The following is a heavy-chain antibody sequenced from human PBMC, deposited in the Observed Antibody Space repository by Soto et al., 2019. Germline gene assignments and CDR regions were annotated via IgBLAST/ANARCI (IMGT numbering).Heavy chain of an antibody. J-gene: IGHJ6*02. CDR1: GFTFSDYS. Sequence: EVHLVESGGGLVKPGGSLRLSCAASGFTFSDYSMNWVRQAPGTGLEWVSSISGSSSYIYYADSMKGRFTISRDNAKNSLYLPMNSLRVEDTAVYHCARGDYYSYGLDVWGQGTTVTVSS. CDR2: ISGSSSYI. CDR3: ARGDYYSYGLDV. V-gene: IGHV3-21*01.